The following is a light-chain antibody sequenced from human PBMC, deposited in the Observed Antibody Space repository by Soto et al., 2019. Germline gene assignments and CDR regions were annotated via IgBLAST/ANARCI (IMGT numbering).Light chain of an antibody. CDR2: GAS. V-gene: IGKV3-15*01. CDR1: QSVSSN. Sequence: EIFMTQSPATLSLXPIGXXTLXXRASQSVSSNLAWYQQKPGQAPRLLIYGASTRATGIPARFSGSGSGTEYTLTISSLQSEDFAVYYCQQYGSSGTFGQGTRLEIK. J-gene: IGKJ5*01. CDR3: QQYGSSGT.